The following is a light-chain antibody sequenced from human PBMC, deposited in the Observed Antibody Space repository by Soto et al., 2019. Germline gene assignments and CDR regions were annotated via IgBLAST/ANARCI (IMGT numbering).Light chain of an antibody. V-gene: IGLV1-44*01. J-gene: IGLJ2*01. CDR3: AAWDDSLNGHVV. CDR2: SNN. CDR1: SSNIGSNT. Sequence: VLTQPPSASGTPGQRVTISCSGSSSNIGSNTVNWYQQLPGTAPKLLIYSNNQRPSGVPDRFSGSRSGTSASLAISGLQSEDEADYYCAAWDDSLNGHVVFGGGTKLTVL.